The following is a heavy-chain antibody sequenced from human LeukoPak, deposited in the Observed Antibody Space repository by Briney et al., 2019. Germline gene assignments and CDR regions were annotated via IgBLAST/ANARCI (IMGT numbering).Heavy chain of an antibody. D-gene: IGHD3-10*01. CDR3: AKDLHFGSADY. CDR1: GFTFSSNW. Sequence: GGSLRPSCAASGFTFSSNWMHWVRQDPEKGLVWVSYINPDGTSTKYADSVQGRFTISRDNAKNTPYLQMNSLRVDDTAVYYCAKDLHFGSADYWGQGTLVTVSS. V-gene: IGHV3-74*03. J-gene: IGHJ4*02. CDR2: INPDGTST.